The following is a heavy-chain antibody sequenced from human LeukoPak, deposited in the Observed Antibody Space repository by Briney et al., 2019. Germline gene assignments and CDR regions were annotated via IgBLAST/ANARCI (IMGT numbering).Heavy chain of an antibody. D-gene: IGHD3-3*01. V-gene: IGHV1-2*02. J-gene: IGHJ4*02. CDR3: ARPSLEWPSPPDY. CDR2: INPNSGGT. CDR1: GYTFTGYY. Sequence: GASVKVSCKASGYTFTGYYMHWVRQAPGQGLEWMGWINPNSGGTNYAQKFQGRVTMTRDTSISTAYMELSRLRSDDTAVYYCARPSLEWPSPPDYWGQGTLVTVSS.